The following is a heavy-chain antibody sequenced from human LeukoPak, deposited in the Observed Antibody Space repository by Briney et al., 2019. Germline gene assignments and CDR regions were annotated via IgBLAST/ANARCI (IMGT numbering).Heavy chain of an antibody. CDR1: GYSISSGYC. CDR2: IYHSGST. J-gene: IGHJ5*02. V-gene: IGHV4-38-2*01. D-gene: IGHD3-3*01. Sequence: SETLSLTCAVSGYSISSGYCWGWIRQPPGKGLEWIGSIYHSGSTYYNPPLKSRVTISVDTSKNQFSLKLSSVTAADTAVYYCARQSTYDFWSGYYRGDPNWFDPWGQGTLVTVSS. CDR3: ARQSTYDFWSGYYRGDPNWFDP.